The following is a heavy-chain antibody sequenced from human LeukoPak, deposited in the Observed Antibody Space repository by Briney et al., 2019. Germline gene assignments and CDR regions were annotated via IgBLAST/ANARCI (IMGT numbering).Heavy chain of an antibody. D-gene: IGHD6-13*01. J-gene: IGHJ5*01. CDR1: GFIFSSYA. V-gene: IGHV3-23*01. CDR3: AITKGFGGSWYRAFDS. CDR2: ISGGATKT. Sequence: PGGSLSLSCAASGFIFSSYAMSWVRQAPGKGLEWVSTISGGATKTYYADSMKGRFTISRDNSKNTLYLQVNRLRVEDTAVYYCAITKGFGGSWYRAFDSWGQGTLVTVSS.